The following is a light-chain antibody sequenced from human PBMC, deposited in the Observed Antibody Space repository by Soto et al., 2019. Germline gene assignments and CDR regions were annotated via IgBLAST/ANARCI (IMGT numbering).Light chain of an antibody. Sequence: QSALTQPPSVSGAPGQRVTISCTGSSSNIGAGYNVHWYQQLPGTVPKLLIYGNSNWPPGVPDRFSGSKSGTSAYLAITGLQAEDEADYYCQSYDSSLTGVVFGGGTKLTVL. CDR3: QSYDSSLTGVV. CDR1: SSNIGAGYN. J-gene: IGLJ2*01. CDR2: GNS. V-gene: IGLV1-40*01.